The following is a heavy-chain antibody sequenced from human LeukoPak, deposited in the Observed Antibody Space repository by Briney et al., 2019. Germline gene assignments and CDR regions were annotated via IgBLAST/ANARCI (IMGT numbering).Heavy chain of an antibody. CDR3: ARGSDYGGRKIDY. D-gene: IGHD4-17*01. CDR2: IYYSGST. V-gene: IGHV4-59*12. J-gene: IGHJ4*02. CDR1: GGSISSYY. Sequence: SETLSLTCTVSGGSISSYYWSWIRQPPGKGLEWIGYIYYSGSTNYNPSLKSRVTISVDTSKNQFSLKLSSVTAADTAVYYCARGSDYGGRKIDYWGQGTLVTVSS.